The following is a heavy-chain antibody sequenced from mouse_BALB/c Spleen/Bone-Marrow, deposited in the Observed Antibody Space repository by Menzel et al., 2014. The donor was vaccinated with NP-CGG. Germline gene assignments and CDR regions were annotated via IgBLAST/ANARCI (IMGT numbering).Heavy chain of an antibody. CDR2: IYPGSGST. Sequence: GSELVRPGASMKLSCKASGYTFTSYWMHWVKQRPGQGLEWIGNIYPGSGSTNYDEKFKSKATLTVDTSSSTAYMQLSSLTSEDSAVYYCTRSGYYGSSYGYFDVWGAGTTVTVSS. D-gene: IGHD1-1*01. CDR3: TRSGYYGSSYGYFDV. J-gene: IGHJ1*01. V-gene: IGHV1S22*01. CDR1: GYTFTSYW.